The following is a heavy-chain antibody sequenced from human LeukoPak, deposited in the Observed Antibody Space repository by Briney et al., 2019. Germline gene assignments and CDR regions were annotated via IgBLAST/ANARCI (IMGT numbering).Heavy chain of an antibody. CDR1: GGSISSGGYS. V-gene: IGHV4-30-2*01. Sequence: SETLSLTCAVSGGSISSGGYSWSWIRQPPGKGLEWIGYIYHSGSTYYNPSLKSRVTISVDRSKNQFSLKLSSVTAADTAVYYCARGGSGSSRTGWFDPWGQGTLVTVSS. D-gene: IGHD3-10*01. CDR3: ARGGSGSSRTGWFDP. CDR2: IYHSGST. J-gene: IGHJ5*02.